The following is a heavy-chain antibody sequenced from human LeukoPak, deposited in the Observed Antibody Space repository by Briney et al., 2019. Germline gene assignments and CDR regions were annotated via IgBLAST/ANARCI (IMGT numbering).Heavy chain of an antibody. CDR2: IKYDGSEQ. CDR3: ARDYGWSFAN. D-gene: IGHD3-10*01. Sequence: GGSLRLSCTSSGFIFSSHWMNWVRQAPGKGPEWVANIKYDGSEQYYVDSVKGRFSISRDSTKNLLYLQMNSLRVEDTAVYYCARDYGWSFANWGQGTLVTVSS. CDR1: GFIFSSHW. V-gene: IGHV3-7*03. J-gene: IGHJ4*02.